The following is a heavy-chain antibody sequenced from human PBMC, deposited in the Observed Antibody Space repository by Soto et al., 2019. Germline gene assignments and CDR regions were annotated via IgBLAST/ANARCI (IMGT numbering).Heavy chain of an antibody. CDR1: GGSISTYYY. Sequence: QLQLQESGPGLVKPSETLSLICTVSGGSISTYYYWAWIRQPPGEGLEWIGSIYYSGTTYYKSSLKSRVTMSVDTSKNQFSLKLSSVTTADTAVYYCVRQDSAYDYSPDYWGQGTLVTVSS. CDR2: IYYSGTT. D-gene: IGHD5-12*01. CDR3: VRQDSAYDYSPDY. V-gene: IGHV4-39*01. J-gene: IGHJ4*02.